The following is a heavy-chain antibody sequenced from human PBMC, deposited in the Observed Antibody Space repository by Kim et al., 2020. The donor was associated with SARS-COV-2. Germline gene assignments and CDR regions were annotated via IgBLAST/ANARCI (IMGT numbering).Heavy chain of an antibody. J-gene: IGHJ4*02. V-gene: IGHV3-23*01. CDR3: AKSGLGGNPKGEY. D-gene: IGHD2-15*01. Sequence: ADSVKGRFTISRDNSKNTLYRQMNSLRAEDTAVYYCAKSGLGGNPKGEYWGQGTLVTVSS.